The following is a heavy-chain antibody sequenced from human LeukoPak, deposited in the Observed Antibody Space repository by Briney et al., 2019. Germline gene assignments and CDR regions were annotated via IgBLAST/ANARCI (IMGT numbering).Heavy chain of an antibody. CDR3: ARDPVPDGMDV. Sequence: GGSLRLSCAASGFXFSSYSINWVRQAPGKGLEWVSSISSSSSYIYYADSVKGRFTISRDNAKNSLYLQMNSLRAEDTAVYYCARDPVPDGMDVWGQGTTVTVSS. V-gene: IGHV3-21*01. CDR2: ISSSSSYI. J-gene: IGHJ6*02. CDR1: GFXFSSYS.